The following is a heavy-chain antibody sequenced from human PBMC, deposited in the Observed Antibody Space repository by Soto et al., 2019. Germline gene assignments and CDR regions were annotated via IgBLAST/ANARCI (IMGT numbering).Heavy chain of an antibody. D-gene: IGHD6-6*01. V-gene: IGHV1-18*01. J-gene: IGHJ4*02. Sequence: GQLVQAWAWGEKAWASGEGSFKASCFTFSNYWIRLGAPAPWPGLEWMGWISAYNGNTNYAQKLQGRVTMTTDTSTSTAYMELRSLRSDDTAVYYCARVDYSSSPADYWGQGTLVTVSS. CDR3: ARVDYSSSPADY. CDR1: CFTFSNYW. CDR2: ISAYNGNT.